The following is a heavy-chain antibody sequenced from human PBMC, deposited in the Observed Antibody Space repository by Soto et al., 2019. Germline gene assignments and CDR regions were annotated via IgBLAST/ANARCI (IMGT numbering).Heavy chain of an antibody. CDR3: ARGPITQTSFIDH. D-gene: IGHD1-20*01. J-gene: IGHJ4*02. CDR1: EFTFSSYP. Sequence: ESGGGVVQAGGSLRLSCEASEFTFSSYPMHWVRQAPGKGLEWVTLISYDGSNQYYADSVKGRFTISRDNSKDTLYLQMHSLTSDDTAVYFCARGPITQTSFIDHWGQGTLVTVSS. CDR2: ISYDGSNQ. V-gene: IGHV3-30-3*01.